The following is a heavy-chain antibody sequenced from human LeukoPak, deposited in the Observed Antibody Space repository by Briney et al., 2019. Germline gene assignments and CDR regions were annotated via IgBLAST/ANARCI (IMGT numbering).Heavy chain of an antibody. J-gene: IGHJ3*02. D-gene: IGHD2-2*01. Sequence: SQTLSLTCTVSGGSISSGSYYWSWIRQPAGKGLEWIGRIYTSGSTNYNPSLKSRVTISVDTSKNQLSLKLSSVTAADTAVYYCARLILPAAGFAFDIWGQGTMITVSS. CDR1: GGSISSGSYY. CDR2: IYTSGST. CDR3: ARLILPAAGFAFDI. V-gene: IGHV4-61*02.